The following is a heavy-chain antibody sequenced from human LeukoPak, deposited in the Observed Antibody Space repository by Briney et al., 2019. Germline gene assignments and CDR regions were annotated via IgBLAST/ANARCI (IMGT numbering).Heavy chain of an antibody. CDR3: ARHVSSSGSFLRTFFDY. CDR1: GGSISSSSYY. D-gene: IGHD1-26*01. V-gene: IGHV4-39*01. Sequence: SETLSLTCTVSGGSISSSSYYWGWIRQPPGKGLEWIGSIYYSGSTYYNPSLKSRVTISVDTSKNQFSLKLSSVTAADTAVYYCARHVSSSGSFLRTFFDYWGQGTLVTVSS. J-gene: IGHJ4*02. CDR2: IYYSGST.